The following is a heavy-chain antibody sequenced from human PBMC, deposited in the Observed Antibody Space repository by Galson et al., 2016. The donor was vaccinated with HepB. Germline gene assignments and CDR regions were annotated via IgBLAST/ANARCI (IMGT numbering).Heavy chain of an antibody. CDR2: IKSKGDGETT. V-gene: IGHV3-15*01. J-gene: IGHJ4*02. CDR3: TTSVGANEFDY. CDR1: GFTFSNAW. Sequence: SLRLSCAASGFTFSNAWMSWVRQAPGKGLEWVGRIKSKGDGETTDYAAPVKGRFTVSRDDSKNTLYLQVNSLKTEDTAVYHCTTSVGANEFDYWGRGTLVTVSS. D-gene: IGHD1-26*01.